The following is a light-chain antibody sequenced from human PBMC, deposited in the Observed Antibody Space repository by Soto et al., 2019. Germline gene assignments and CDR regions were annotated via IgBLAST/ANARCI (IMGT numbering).Light chain of an antibody. V-gene: IGLV1-40*01. Sequence: QSVLTQPPSVSGAPGQRVTISCTGSSSNIGAGYDVHWYQQLPRTAPKLLIYGNTNRPSGVPDRFSGSKSGTSASLAITGLQAEDEAVYYCQSYDTSVSGRIFGGGTQLTVL. CDR3: QSYDTSVSGRI. CDR2: GNT. CDR1: SSNIGAGYD. J-gene: IGLJ2*01.